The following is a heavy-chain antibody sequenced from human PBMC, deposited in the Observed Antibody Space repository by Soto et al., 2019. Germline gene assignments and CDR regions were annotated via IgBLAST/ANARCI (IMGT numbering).Heavy chain of an antibody. CDR2: INPSGGST. V-gene: IGHV1-46*01. CDR3: VRDYYDSSGYYYYFDY. J-gene: IGHJ4*02. Sequence: ASVKVSCKASGYTFTSYYMHWVRQAPGQGLEWMGIINPSGGSTSYAQKFQGRVTMTRDTSTSTVYMELSSLRSEDTAVYYCVRDYYDSSGYYYYFDYWGQGTLVTVSS. D-gene: IGHD3-22*01. CDR1: GYTFTSYY.